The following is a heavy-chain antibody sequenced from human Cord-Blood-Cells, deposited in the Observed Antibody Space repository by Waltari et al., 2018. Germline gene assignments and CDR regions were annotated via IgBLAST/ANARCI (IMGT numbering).Heavy chain of an antibody. CDR3: ARDFQYYGGNYYYGMDV. J-gene: IGHJ6*02. D-gene: IGHD4-17*01. CDR1: GYTFTGYY. Sequence: QVQLVQSGAAVKKPGASVKVSCKASGYTFTGYYMHWVRQAPGQGLEWMGWINPNSGGTNDARKFQGRVTRTRDTSISTAYMELSRLRSDDTAVYYCARDFQYYGGNYYYGMDVWGQGTTVTVSS. CDR2: INPNSGGT. V-gene: IGHV1-2*02.